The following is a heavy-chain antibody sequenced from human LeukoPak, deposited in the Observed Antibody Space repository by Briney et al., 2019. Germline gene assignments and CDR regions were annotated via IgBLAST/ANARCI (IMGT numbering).Heavy chain of an antibody. V-gene: IGHV1-58*01. Sequence: ASVKVSCKASGFTFTSSAVQWVRQARGQRLEWIGWIVGGSGNTNYAQKFHERVTITRDMSTSTAYMELSSLRSEDTAVYYCAADRSGYSYGLDYYYYYGMDVWGQGTTVTVSS. D-gene: IGHD5-18*01. CDR2: IVGGSGNT. CDR3: AADRSGYSYGLDYYYYYGMDV. J-gene: IGHJ6*02. CDR1: GFTFTSSA.